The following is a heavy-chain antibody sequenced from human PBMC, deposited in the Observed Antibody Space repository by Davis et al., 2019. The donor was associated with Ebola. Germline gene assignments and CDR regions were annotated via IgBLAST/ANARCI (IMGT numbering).Heavy chain of an antibody. D-gene: IGHD4-17*01. CDR2: ISYDGSNK. Sequence: PGGSLRLSCAASGFTFSSSAMHWVRQAPGKGLEWVAFISYDGSNKYYADSVKGRFTISRDNSKNTLYLQMNSLRVEDTAVYNCASGLYGDYSDGYWGQGTLVTVSS. CDR3: ASGLYGDYSDGY. V-gene: IGHV3-30-3*01. CDR1: GFTFSSSA. J-gene: IGHJ4*02.